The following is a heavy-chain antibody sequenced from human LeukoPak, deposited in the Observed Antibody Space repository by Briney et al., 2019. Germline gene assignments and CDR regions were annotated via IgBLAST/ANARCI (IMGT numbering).Heavy chain of an antibody. Sequence: ASVKVSCKASGYTFTSYDINWVRQATGQGLEWMGWMNPNSGNTGYAQKFQGRVTMTRNTSISTAYMELSSLRSEDTAVYYCASPLTGTNRGGFDYWGQGTLVTVSS. D-gene: IGHD1-7*01. CDR3: ASPLTGTNRGGFDY. CDR2: MNPNSGNT. J-gene: IGHJ4*02. CDR1: GYTFTSYD. V-gene: IGHV1-8*01.